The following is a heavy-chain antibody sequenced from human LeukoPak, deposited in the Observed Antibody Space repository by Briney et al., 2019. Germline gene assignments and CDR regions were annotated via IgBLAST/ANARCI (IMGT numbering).Heavy chain of an antibody. Sequence: SSETLSLTCTVSGGSISSGDYYWSWIRQPPGKGLEWIGYIYYSGSTYYNPSLKSRVTISVDTSKNQFSLKLSSVTAADTAVYYCAREGLLRYFDWLSGYFDYWGQGTLVTVSS. CDR3: AREGLLRYFDWLSGYFDY. V-gene: IGHV4-30-4*08. D-gene: IGHD3-9*01. J-gene: IGHJ4*02. CDR2: IYYSGST. CDR1: GGSISSGDYY.